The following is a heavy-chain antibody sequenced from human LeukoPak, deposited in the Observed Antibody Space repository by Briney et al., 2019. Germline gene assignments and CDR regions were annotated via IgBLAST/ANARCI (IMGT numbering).Heavy chain of an antibody. CDR2: IYTSGST. D-gene: IGHD3-16*01. CDR1: GGSISSGSYY. V-gene: IGHV4-61*02. Sequence: PSQTLSLTCTVSGGSISSGSYYWSWIRQPAGKGLEWIGRIYTSGSTNYNPSLKSRVTISVDTSKNQFSLKLSSVTAADTAVYYCARELIGPDGGVVDYWGQGTLVTVSS. J-gene: IGHJ4*02. CDR3: ARELIGPDGGVVDY.